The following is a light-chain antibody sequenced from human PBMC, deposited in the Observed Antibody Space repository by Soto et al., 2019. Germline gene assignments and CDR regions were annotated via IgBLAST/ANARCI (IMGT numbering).Light chain of an antibody. CDR2: DAS. V-gene: IGKV1-5*01. CDR3: QKYNSYLWT. CDR1: QSFTRW. Sequence: DIQSTPTPSTLSASVGDRVTITCRSSQSFTRWLAWYQQKPGKAPKLLIYDASNLEIGVPSRFSGSGSGTEFTLTISSLQPDDFATYYCQKYNSYLWTFGQGTK. J-gene: IGKJ1*01.